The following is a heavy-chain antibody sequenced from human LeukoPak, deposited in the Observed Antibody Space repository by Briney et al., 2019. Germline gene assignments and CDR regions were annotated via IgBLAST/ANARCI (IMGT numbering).Heavy chain of an antibody. Sequence: SQTLSLTCAVSGDSITSSTCNWSWIRQTPGKGLEWIGYISQSGNSYFTPSLRSRATISVDKSKNSFSLNLNFVTAADTAVYYCARDQVDYTIPDHLDYWGKGILVIVSS. CDR3: ARDQVDYTIPDHLDY. V-gene: IGHV4-30-2*01. CDR2: ISQSGNS. CDR1: GDSITSSTCN. J-gene: IGHJ4*02. D-gene: IGHD4-11*01.